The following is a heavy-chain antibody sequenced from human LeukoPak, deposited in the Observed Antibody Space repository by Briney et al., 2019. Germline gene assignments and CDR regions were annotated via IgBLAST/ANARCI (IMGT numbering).Heavy chain of an antibody. J-gene: IGHJ4*02. CDR2: IIPIFGTA. CDR1: GGTFSSYA. D-gene: IGHD3-22*01. CDR3: ARDRNYYDSSGYLTLDY. V-gene: IGHV1-69*13. Sequence: SVKVSCKASGGTFSSYAISWVRQAPGQGLEWMGGIIPIFGTANYAQKFQGRVTITADESTSTAYMELSSLRSEDTAVYYCARDRNYYDSSGYLTLDYWGQGTLVTVSS.